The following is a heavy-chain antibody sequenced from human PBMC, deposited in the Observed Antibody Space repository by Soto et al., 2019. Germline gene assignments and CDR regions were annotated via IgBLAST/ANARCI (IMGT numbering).Heavy chain of an antibody. J-gene: IGHJ4*02. CDR2: IGGSAGTP. CDR1: GFTFSNYA. Sequence: EVQLLESGGGLVQPGGSLRLSCAASGFTFSNYAMNWVRQAPGKGLEWVASIGGSAGTPYYADSVRGAFTISRDNTKNPLSLQMNSLRVEDTAVYYCAKARDYFDYWGQGALVTVSS. CDR3: AKARDYFDY. V-gene: IGHV3-23*01.